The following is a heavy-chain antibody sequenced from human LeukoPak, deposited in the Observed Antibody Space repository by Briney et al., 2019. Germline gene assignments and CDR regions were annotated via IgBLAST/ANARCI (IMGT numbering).Heavy chain of an antibody. J-gene: IGHJ4*02. CDR2: ISGYNGNT. CDR1: GYMFTSYG. CDR3: ARDSSFYGSENYSPFDY. Sequence: ASVTVSCKASGYMFTSYGVSWVRQAPGQGLEWMGWISGYNGNTNYAQKLQGRVTMTTDTSTSTAYMELRSLTSDDTAVYYCARDSSFYGSENYSPFDYWGQGTLVTVSS. D-gene: IGHD3-10*01. V-gene: IGHV1-18*01.